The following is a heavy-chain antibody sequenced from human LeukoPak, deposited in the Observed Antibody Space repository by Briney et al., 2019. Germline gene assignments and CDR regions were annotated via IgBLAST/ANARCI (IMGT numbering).Heavy chain of an antibody. J-gene: IGHJ4*02. D-gene: IGHD6-13*01. Sequence: GGSLRLSCAASGFTFGSYEMNWVRQAPGKGLEWVSYISSSGSTIYYADSVKGRFTISRDNAKNSLYLQMNSLRAEDTAVYYCASTPSWYHFDYWGQGTLVTVSS. CDR3: ASTPSWYHFDY. CDR2: ISSSGSTI. CDR1: GFTFGSYE. V-gene: IGHV3-48*03.